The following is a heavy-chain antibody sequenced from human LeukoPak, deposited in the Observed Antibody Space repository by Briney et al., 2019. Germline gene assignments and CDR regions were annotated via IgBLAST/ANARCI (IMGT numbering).Heavy chain of an antibody. CDR2: INHSGST. CDR1: GGSFGDYY. CDR3: ASLHQVRGLTVFDQ. D-gene: IGHD3-10*01. V-gene: IGHV4-34*01. J-gene: IGHJ4*02. Sequence: KPSETLSLTCAVYGGSFGDYYWSWIRQPPGKGLEWFAEINHSGSTSYSPSLKSRVTISVDTSKNQFSLKLSSVTAADTAVYYCASLHQVRGLTVFDQWGQGTLVTVSS.